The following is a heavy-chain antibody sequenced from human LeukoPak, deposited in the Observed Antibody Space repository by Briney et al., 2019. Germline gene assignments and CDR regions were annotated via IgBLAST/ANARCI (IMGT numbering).Heavy chain of an antibody. J-gene: IGHJ4*02. CDR3: ARAKPKNMVRGLIMRRESRYYFDY. V-gene: IGHV3-30*02. Sequence: GGSLRLSCAASGFTFSSYDMHWVRQAPGKGLEWVACIRYDGSNKHYADSVKGRFTISRDNSKSTLYIQMNSLRAEDTAVYYCARAKPKNMVRGLIMRRESRYYFDYWGQGTLVTVSS. CDR2: IRYDGSNK. CDR1: GFTFSSYD. D-gene: IGHD3-10*01.